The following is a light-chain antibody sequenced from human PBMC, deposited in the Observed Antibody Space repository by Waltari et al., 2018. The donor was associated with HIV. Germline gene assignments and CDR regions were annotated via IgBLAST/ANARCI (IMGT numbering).Light chain of an antibody. CDR3: QSYDNSLSGHWG. Sequence: QSVLTQPPSLSGAPGQRVTISCTGSSSNIGAGYDVHWYQQLPGTAPKLLIYGNTNRPSGFPDRFSASKSGTSASLAITGLQAEDEGTYYCQSYDNSLSGHWGFGGGTKLTVL. J-gene: IGLJ3*02. V-gene: IGLV1-40*01. CDR2: GNT. CDR1: SSNIGAGYD.